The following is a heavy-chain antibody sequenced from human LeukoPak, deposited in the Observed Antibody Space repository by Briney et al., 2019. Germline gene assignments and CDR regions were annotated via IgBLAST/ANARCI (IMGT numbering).Heavy chain of an antibody. J-gene: IGHJ4*02. Sequence: SETLSLTCTVSGGSISSYCWSWIRQPPGKGLEWIGYIYYSGSTNCNPSLKSRVTVSVDTSKNQFSLKLSSVTAADTAVYYCARAFSSGWYPYSIGGLWFDFWGQGTLVTASS. CDR3: ARAFSSGWYPYSIGGLWFDF. V-gene: IGHV4-59*01. D-gene: IGHD6-19*01. CDR2: IYYSGST. CDR1: GGSISSYC.